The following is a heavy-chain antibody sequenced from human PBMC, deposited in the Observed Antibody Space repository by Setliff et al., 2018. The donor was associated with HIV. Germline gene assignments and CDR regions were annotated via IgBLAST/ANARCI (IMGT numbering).Heavy chain of an antibody. J-gene: IGHJ4*02. CDR3: ARFNAPLGSSTYYDY. V-gene: IGHV4-59*01. CDR2: IFYSGTT. D-gene: IGHD3-22*01. Sequence: SETLSLTCTVSEGYITGYYWTWIRQPPGRGLEWIGYIFYSGTTKFNPSLKSRAAISVDSSNNQFSLKMTSVTAADTAVYFCARFNAPLGSSTYYDYWGPGLLVTVSS. CDR1: EGYITGYY.